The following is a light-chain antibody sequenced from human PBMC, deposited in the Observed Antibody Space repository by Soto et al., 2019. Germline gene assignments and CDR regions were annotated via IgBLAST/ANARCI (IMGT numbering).Light chain of an antibody. CDR2: AAS. J-gene: IGKJ1*01. CDR3: HQYTSAPRT. CDR1: QNVAKNY. Sequence: EIVLTQSPGTLSLSTGERATLSCRASQNVAKNYLAWYRQKPGQAPTLLIHAASSRVTGIPDRFSGSGSGTDFTLTISRLEPEDFAVYYCHQYTSAPRTFGQGTKVEIK. V-gene: IGKV3-20*01.